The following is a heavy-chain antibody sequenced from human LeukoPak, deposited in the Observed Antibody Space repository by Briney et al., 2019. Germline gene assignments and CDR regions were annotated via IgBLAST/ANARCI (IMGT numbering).Heavy chain of an antibody. J-gene: IGHJ4*02. CDR2: ISYDGTNK. CDR3: AETGPTDF. CDR1: GFTFSTYG. V-gene: IGHV3-30*03. D-gene: IGHD3-9*01. Sequence: EGSLRLSCVASGFTFSTYGMHWVRQAPGKGLEWVAAISYDGTNKHYADSVKGRFTISRDNSKNMLYLQMNSLRAEDTALYYCAETGPTDFWGQGTLVTVSS.